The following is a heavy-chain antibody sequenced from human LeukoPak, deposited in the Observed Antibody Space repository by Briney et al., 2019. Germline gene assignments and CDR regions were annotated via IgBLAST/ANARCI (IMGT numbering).Heavy chain of an antibody. CDR1: GDSITGYY. CDR2: IYYSGST. V-gene: IGHV4-39*07. J-gene: IGHJ5*02. Sequence: SETLSLTCSVSGDSITGYYWGWIRQPPGKGLEWIGTIYYSGSTYYNPSLKSRVTISIDTSKNQFSLKLSSVTAADTAVYYCARDPIIGGRRFDPWGQGTLVTVSS. D-gene: IGHD2/OR15-2a*01. CDR3: ARDPIIGGRRFDP.